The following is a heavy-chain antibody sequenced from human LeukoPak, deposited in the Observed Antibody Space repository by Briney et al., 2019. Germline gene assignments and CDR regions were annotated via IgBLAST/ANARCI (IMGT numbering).Heavy chain of an antibody. D-gene: IGHD1-26*01. J-gene: IGHJ4*02. V-gene: IGHV3-21*01. CDR2: ISSSSSYI. Sequence: GGSLRLSCAASGFTFSSYSMNWVRQAPGRGLEWVSSISSSSSYIYYADSVKGRFTISRDNAKNSLYLQMNSLRAEDTAVYYCARDLGGSRPYYFDYWGQGTLVTVSS. CDR1: GFTFSSYS. CDR3: ARDLGGSRPYYFDY.